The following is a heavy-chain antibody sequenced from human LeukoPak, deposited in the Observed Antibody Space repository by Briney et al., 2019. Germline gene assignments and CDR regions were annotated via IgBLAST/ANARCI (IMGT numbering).Heavy chain of an antibody. CDR1: GVSMSAFQ. Sequence: PSETLSLSCTVSGVSMSAFQWSWVRQSPEKGLEWIGCVNTKGATNYNPSLKSRVITSVDSTNSRFSLRLTSVPAADTAVYYCATSNDAKIAPFDHWGQGALVTVSS. CDR2: VNTKGAT. CDR3: ATSNDAKIAPFDH. V-gene: IGHV4-4*09. J-gene: IGHJ4*02. D-gene: IGHD2-8*01.